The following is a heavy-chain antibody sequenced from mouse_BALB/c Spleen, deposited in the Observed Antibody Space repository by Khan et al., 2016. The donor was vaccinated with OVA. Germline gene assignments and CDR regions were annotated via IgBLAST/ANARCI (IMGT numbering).Heavy chain of an antibody. V-gene: IGHV1S136*01. J-gene: IGHJ2*01. CDR2: IYPYNDDT. CDR1: GYTFTSYV. D-gene: IGHD2-14*01. Sequence: VQLQQSGPELVKPGASVKLSCTASGYTFTSYVIHWVKQKPGQGLDWIGYIYPYNDDTKYNEKFKGKATLTSDKSSSQAYMELSSLTSEDSAVYYCARNYRYDLYFDSWGQGTTRTVAS. CDR3: ARNYRYDLYFDS.